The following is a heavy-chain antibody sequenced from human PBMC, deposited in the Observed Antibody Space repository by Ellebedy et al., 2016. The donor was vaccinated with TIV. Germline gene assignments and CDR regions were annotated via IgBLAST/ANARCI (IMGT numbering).Heavy chain of an antibody. CDR2: ISTYSDYT. Sequence: AASVTVSCKASGYTFVNYGISWVRQAPGQGLEWMGWISTYSDYTNYAQNLQGRVTMTTDTSTSTAYMELRSRTSDDTAVYYCARDATGSYSDLWGRGTVVTGSS. V-gene: IGHV1-18*01. CDR1: GYTFVNYG. CDR3: ARDATGSYSDL. D-gene: IGHD1-26*01. J-gene: IGHJ4*02.